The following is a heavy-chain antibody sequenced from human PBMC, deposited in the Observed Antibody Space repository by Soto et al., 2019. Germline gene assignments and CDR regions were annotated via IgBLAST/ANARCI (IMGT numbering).Heavy chain of an antibody. D-gene: IGHD1-26*01. V-gene: IGHV5-51*01. CDR1: GYSFTNYW. J-gene: IGHJ6*02. CDR2: IYPGDSDT. CDR3: ARQGSGRNFYYALDV. Sequence: GESLKISCKGSGYSFTNYWIGWVRQMPGKGLEWMGIIYPGDSDTRYSPSFQGQVTISADKSITTAYLQWSSLKASDTAMYYCARQGSGRNFYYALDVSGHGTTVTVSS.